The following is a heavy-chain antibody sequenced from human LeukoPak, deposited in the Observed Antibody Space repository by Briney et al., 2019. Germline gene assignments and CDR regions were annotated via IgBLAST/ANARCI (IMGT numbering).Heavy chain of an antibody. V-gene: IGHV1-69*04. D-gene: IGHD1-26*01. CDR1: GGTFSSYA. CDR3: ARVLSGSYFFTHAFGI. CDR2: IIPILGIA. Sequence: SVKVSCKASGGTFSSYAISSVRQAPGQGLEWMGRIIPILGIANYAQKFQGRVTITADKSTSTAYMELSSLRSEDTAVYYCARVLSGSYFFTHAFGIWGQGTMVTVSS. J-gene: IGHJ3*02.